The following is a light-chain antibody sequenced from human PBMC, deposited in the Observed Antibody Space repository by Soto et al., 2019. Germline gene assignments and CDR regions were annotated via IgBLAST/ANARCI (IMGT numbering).Light chain of an antibody. CDR1: QSVSVNS. CDR3: QQYGGSPFT. V-gene: IGKV3-20*01. J-gene: IGKJ3*01. CDR2: AAS. Sequence: EIVLTQSPGTLSLSPGERATLSCRASQSVSVNSLAWYQQKGGQAPRLLIYAASTRATGVPDRFSGSGSGTDFAVTISGLETEDFAVYYCQQYGGSPFTFGPGTKVDIK.